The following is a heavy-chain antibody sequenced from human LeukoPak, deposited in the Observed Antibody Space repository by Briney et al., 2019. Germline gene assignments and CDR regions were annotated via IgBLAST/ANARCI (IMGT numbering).Heavy chain of an antibody. CDR3: AKGYGFTNWFDP. J-gene: IGHJ5*02. V-gene: IGHV3-48*03. D-gene: IGHD3-10*01. CDR1: GFTFSSYE. Sequence: GGSLRLSCAASGFTFSSYEMNWARQAPGKGLEWVSYISSSGSTIYYADSVKGRFTISRDNAKNSLYLQMSSLRAEDTAVYYCAKGYGFTNWFDPWGQGTRVTVSS. CDR2: ISSSGSTI.